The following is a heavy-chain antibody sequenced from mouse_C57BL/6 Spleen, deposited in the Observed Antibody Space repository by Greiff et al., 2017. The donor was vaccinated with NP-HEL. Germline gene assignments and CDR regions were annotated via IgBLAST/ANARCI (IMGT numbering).Heavy chain of an antibody. Sequence: VKLQQSGAELVRPGASVTLSCKASGYTFTDYEMHWVKQTPVHGLEWIGAIDPETGGTAYNQKFKGKAILTADKSSSTAYMELRSLTSEDSAVYYCTSLRWYYGSSYLDVWGTGTTVTVSS. D-gene: IGHD1-1*01. CDR3: TSLRWYYGSSYLDV. CDR1: GYTFTDYE. CDR2: IDPETGGT. V-gene: IGHV1-15*01. J-gene: IGHJ1*03.